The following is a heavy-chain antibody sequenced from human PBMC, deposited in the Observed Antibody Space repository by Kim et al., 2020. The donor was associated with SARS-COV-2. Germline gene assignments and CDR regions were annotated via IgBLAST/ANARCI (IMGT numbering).Heavy chain of an antibody. D-gene: IGHD5-18*01. CDR3: ARGGYPQYYFDY. Sequence: NHPQKIQGRVTITADKATSTGYMELSSLRSEDTAVYYCARGGYPQYYFDYWGQGTLVTVSS. V-gene: IGHV1-69*04. J-gene: IGHJ4*02.